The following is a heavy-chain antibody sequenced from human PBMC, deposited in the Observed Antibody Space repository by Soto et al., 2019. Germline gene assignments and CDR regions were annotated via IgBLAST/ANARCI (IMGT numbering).Heavy chain of an antibody. J-gene: IGHJ4*02. D-gene: IGHD5-12*01. CDR3: ARWLRPYYFDY. V-gene: IGHV4-61*01. Sequence: SETLSLTCTVSGGSVSSGSYYWSWIRQPPGKGLEWIGYIYYSGSTNYNPSLKSRVTISVDTSKNQFSLKLSSVTAADTAVYYCARWLRPYYFDYWGQGTQVTVSS. CDR1: GGSVSSGSYY. CDR2: IYYSGST.